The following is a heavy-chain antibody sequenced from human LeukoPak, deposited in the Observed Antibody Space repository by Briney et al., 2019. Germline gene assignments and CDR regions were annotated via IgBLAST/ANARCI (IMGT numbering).Heavy chain of an antibody. Sequence: PGGSLRLSCTASGFTFRDYYVTWIRQAPGKGLEWVSCIRSTGSSTAYADSVKGRFTISRDNAKNSLYLQMNSLRAEDTAVYYCARGRQNSGSYWDAFHIWGQGTMVTVSS. V-gene: IGHV3-11*04. CDR3: ARGRQNSGSYWDAFHI. CDR2: IRSTGSST. D-gene: IGHD1-26*01. J-gene: IGHJ3*02. CDR1: GFTFRDYY.